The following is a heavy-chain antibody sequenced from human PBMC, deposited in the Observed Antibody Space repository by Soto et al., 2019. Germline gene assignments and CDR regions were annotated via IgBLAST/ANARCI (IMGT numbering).Heavy chain of an antibody. J-gene: IGHJ4*02. CDR1: GFTFSSYG. CDR2: IWYDGSNK. CDR3: AREGYDSSGYWEYYFDY. D-gene: IGHD3-22*01. V-gene: IGHV3-33*01. Sequence: GGSLRLSCAASGFTFSSYGMHWVRQAPGKGLGWVAVIWYDGSNKYYADSVKGRFTISRDNSKNTLYLQMNSLRAEDTAVYYCAREGYDSSGYWEYYFDYWGQGTLVTVSS.